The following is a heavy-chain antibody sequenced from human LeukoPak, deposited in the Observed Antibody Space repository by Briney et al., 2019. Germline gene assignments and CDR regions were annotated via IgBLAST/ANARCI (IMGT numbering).Heavy chain of an antibody. CDR3: ASDSSGWSAFDY. Sequence: GVTLRLSCAASGFTFSSYGMLWVRQAPGKGLEWVAFIRYDGSNKYYADSVKGRFTISRDNSKNTLYLQMNSLRAEDTAVYYCASDSSGWSAFDYWGQGTLVTVSS. CDR2: IRYDGSNK. J-gene: IGHJ4*02. D-gene: IGHD6-19*01. V-gene: IGHV3-30*02. CDR1: GFTFSSYG.